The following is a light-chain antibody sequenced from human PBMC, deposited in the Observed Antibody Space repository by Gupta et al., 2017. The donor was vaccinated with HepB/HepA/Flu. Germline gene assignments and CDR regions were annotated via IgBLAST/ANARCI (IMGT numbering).Light chain of an antibody. V-gene: IGKV3-20*01. CDR2: GAT. CDR3: QQYGNSLPLT. Sequence: IVLTPSPGTLSLSPGERATLPCRASQSVFNNYLALYRQKPAQAPMLLIYGATSTTGDCPDRFSGSGSGTDFTLTISRLEPEDFAVYYCQQYGNSLPLTFGGGTKVEIK. J-gene: IGKJ4*01. CDR1: QSVFNNY.